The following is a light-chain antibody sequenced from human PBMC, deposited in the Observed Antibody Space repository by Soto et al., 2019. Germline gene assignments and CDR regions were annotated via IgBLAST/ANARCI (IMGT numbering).Light chain of an antibody. CDR2: GNS. CDR1: SSNIGAGYD. V-gene: IGLV1-40*01. J-gene: IGLJ2*01. Sequence: QSVLTHPPSVSGAPGQRVTISCTGSSSNIGAGYDVHWYQQLPGTAPKLLIYGNSNRPSGVPDRFSGSKSGTSASLAITGLQAEDEADYYCQSYDSSLSVFGGGTKLTVL. CDR3: QSYDSSLSV.